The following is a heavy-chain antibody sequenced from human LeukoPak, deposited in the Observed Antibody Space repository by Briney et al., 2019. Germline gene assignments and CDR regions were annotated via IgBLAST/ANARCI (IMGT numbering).Heavy chain of an antibody. CDR3: ARSQGYSYGSLFDY. CDR2: IYTSGST. V-gene: IGHV4-61*02. CDR1: GGSISSGSYY. Sequence: PSETLSLTCTVSGGSISSGSYYWSWIRQPAGKGLEWIGRIYTSGSTNYNPSLKSRVTISVDTSKNQFSLKLSSVTAADTAVYYCARSQGYSYGSLFDYWGQGTLVTVSS. D-gene: IGHD5-18*01. J-gene: IGHJ4*02.